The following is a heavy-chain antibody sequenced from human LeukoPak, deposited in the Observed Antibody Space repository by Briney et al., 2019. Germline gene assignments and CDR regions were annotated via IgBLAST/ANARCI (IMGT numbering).Heavy chain of an antibody. CDR3: AREQQLVYEY. D-gene: IGHD6-13*01. CDR1: GFTFSSYS. J-gene: IGHJ4*02. V-gene: IGHV3-48*01. Sequence: GGSLRLPCAASGFTFSSYSMNWVRQAPGKGLEWLSYISGSSSTIYYADSVKGRFTISRDNAKNSLYLQMNSLRAEDTAVYYCAREQQLVYEYWGQGTLVTVSS. CDR2: ISGSSSTI.